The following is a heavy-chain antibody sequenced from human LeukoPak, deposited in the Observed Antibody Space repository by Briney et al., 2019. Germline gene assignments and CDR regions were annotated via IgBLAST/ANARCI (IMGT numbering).Heavy chain of an antibody. J-gene: IGHJ6*03. V-gene: IGHV4-59*11. D-gene: IGHD2-2*02. CDR1: GGSLSSHY. CDR3: ARGVVVPAAIAAGYYYYMDV. CDR2: IYYSGST. Sequence: SETLSLTCTVSGGSLSSHYWSWIRQPPGKGLEWIGYIYYSGSTNYNPSLKSRVTISVDTSKNQFSLKLSSVTAADTAVYYCARGVVVPAAIAAGYYYYMDVWGKGTTVTVSS.